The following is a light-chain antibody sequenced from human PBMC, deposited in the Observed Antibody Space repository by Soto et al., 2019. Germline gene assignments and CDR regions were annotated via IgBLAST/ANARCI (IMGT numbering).Light chain of an antibody. CDR2: EGS. CDR1: SSDVGSYNL. V-gene: IGLV2-23*01. J-gene: IGLJ1*01. Sequence: QSVLTQPASVSGSPGQSITISCTGTSSDVGSYNLVSWYQQHPGKAPKLMIYEGSKRPSGLSNRFSGSKSGNTASLTISGLQAEDEADYYCCSYARSSTYVFGTGTKLTVL. CDR3: CSYARSSTYV.